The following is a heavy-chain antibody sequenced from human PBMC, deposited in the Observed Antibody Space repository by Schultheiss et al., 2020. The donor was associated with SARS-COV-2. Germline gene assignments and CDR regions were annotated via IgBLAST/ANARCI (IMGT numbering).Heavy chain of an antibody. V-gene: IGHV4-59*06. J-gene: IGHJ2*01. CDR3: ARDLRYGSVDY. D-gene: IGHD3-10*01. CDR1: GGSFSGYY. CDR2: IYYRGNT. Sequence: SETLSLTCAVYGGSFSGYYWSWIRQPPGKGLEWIGYIYYRGNTYYNPSLKSRVTISVDTSKNQFSLKLSSVTAADTAVYYCARDLRYGSVDYWGRGTLVTVSS.